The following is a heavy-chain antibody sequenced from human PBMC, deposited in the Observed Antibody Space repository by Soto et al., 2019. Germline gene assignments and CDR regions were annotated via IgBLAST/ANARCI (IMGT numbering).Heavy chain of an antibody. CDR1: GGSISSISYY. CDR3: ARVDIAVVPSTTFDS. V-gene: IGHV4-39*01. Sequence: QLQLQESGPGLVKPSETLSLTCTVSGGSISSISYYWGWIRQPPGKGLEWIGSIKYSGHTFYNPSLKRRVSMSVDTSKNQFSLRLSSVTAAETAVYYCARVDIAVVPSTTFDSWGQGPLVTVSS. D-gene: IGHD2-2*01. CDR2: IKYSGHT. J-gene: IGHJ4*02.